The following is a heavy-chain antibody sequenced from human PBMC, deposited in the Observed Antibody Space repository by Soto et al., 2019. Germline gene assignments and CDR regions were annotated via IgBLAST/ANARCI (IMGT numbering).Heavy chain of an antibody. V-gene: IGHV1-69*13. CDR3: ARDLSIAAAGTPSSWLDP. D-gene: IGHD6-13*01. CDR2: IIPIFGTA. Sequence: SVKVSCKASGGTFSSYAISWVRQAPGQGLEWMGGIIPIFGTANYAQKFQGRVTITADESTSTAYMELSSLRSEDTAVYYCARDLSIAAAGTPSSWLDPWGQGTLVTVS. CDR1: GGTFSSYA. J-gene: IGHJ5*02.